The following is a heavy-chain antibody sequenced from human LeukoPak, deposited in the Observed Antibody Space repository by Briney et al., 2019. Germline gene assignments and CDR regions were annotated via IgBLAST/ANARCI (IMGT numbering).Heavy chain of an antibody. CDR1: GFPYDVQT. CDR3: ARGGATGGRFEN. V-gene: IGHV3-7*01. CDR2: MREDGREI. Sequence: GGSLRLSCVASGFPYDVQTMSWVRQAPGKGLEWVASMREDGREIHYVDSVKGRFTISRDNPKNSLYLQMNSLGAEDTAVYYCARGGATGGRFENWGQGTLVTVSS. J-gene: IGHJ4*02. D-gene: IGHD1-26*01.